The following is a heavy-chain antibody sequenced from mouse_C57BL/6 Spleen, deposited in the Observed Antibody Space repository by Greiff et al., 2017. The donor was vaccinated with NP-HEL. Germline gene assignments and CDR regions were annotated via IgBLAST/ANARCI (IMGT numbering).Heavy chain of an antibody. J-gene: IGHJ1*03. CDR1: GFTFSDYY. V-gene: IGHV5-12*01. CDR2: ISNGGGST. CDR3: ARDHYDYDEGWYFDV. D-gene: IGHD2-4*01. Sequence: EVKLQESGGGLVQPGGSLKLSCAASGFTFSDYYMYWVRQTPEKRLEWVAYISNGGGSTYYPDTVKGRFTISRDNAKNTLYLQMSRLKSEDTAMYYCARDHYDYDEGWYFDVWGTGTTVTVSS.